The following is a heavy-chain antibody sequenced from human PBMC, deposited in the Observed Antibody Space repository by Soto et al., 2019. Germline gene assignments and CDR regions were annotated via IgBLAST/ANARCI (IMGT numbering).Heavy chain of an antibody. CDR1: GGSISSGGYY. J-gene: IGHJ6*02. CDR2: IYYSGST. D-gene: IGHD6-13*01. V-gene: IGHV4-31*03. CDR3: ARCCRGYSSSWYNYYYGMDV. Sequence: LSLTCTVSGGSISSGGYYWSWIRQHPGKGLEWIGYIYYSGSTYYNPSLKSRVTISVDTSKNQFSLKLSSVTAADTAVYYCARCCRGYSSSWYNYYYGMDVWGQGTTVTVSS.